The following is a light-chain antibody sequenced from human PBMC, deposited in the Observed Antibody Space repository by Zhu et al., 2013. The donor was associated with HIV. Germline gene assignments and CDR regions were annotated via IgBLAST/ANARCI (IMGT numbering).Light chain of an antibody. Sequence: ETVMTQSPATLSLSPGERVTLSCRASQSVSNKLAWYQQKPGQAPRLLIYGASTRATGIPARFSGSGSGTEFTLTISSLQPEDFATYYCLQHNSYPWTFGQGTKVEIK. CDR2: GAS. J-gene: IGKJ1*01. CDR3: LQHNSYPWT. V-gene: IGKV3-15*01. CDR1: QSVSNK.